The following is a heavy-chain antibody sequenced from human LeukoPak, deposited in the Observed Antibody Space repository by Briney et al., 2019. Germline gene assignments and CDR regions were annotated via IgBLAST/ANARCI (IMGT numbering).Heavy chain of an antibody. J-gene: IGHJ3*02. V-gene: IGHV4-59*08. CDR3: AKSVVVATTRLGPFDT. D-gene: IGHD3-22*01. CDR2: IYYSGST. Sequence: SETLSLTCSVSGGSISSYYWSWIRQPPGKGLEWIGYIYYSGSTNYNPSLKSRVTISVDTSKNQFSLKLSSVTAADMAVYYGAKSVVVATTRLGPFDTWGQGTMVTVSS. CDR1: GGSISSYY.